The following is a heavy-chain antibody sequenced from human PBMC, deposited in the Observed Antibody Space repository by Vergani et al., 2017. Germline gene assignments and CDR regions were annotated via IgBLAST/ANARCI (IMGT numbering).Heavy chain of an antibody. D-gene: IGHD3-9*01. CDR2: ISSSSSTI. V-gene: IGHV3-48*01. J-gene: IGHJ4*02. CDR3: ARSYDILTGYYRVGYFDY. CDR1: GFTFSSYS. Sequence: EVQLVESGGGLVQPGGSLRLSCAASGFTFSSYSMNWVRQAPGKGLEWVSYISSSSSTIYYADSVKGRFTISRDNAKNSLYLQMNSLRAEDTAVYYCARSYDILTGYYRVGYFDYWGQGTLVTVSS.